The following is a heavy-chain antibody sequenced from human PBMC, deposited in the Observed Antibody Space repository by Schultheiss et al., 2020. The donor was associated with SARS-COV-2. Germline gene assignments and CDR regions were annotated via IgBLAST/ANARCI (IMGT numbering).Heavy chain of an antibody. Sequence: GGSLRLSCAASGFTFSSYEMNWVRQAPGKGLEWVSYISSSSSYTNYADSVKGRFTISRDNAKNSLYLQMNSLRAEDTAVYYCARVVSVTRAVDWFDPWGQGTLVTVSS. V-gene: IGHV3-21*05. CDR3: ARVVSVTRAVDWFDP. D-gene: IGHD4-11*01. CDR1: GFTFSSYE. CDR2: ISSSSSYT. J-gene: IGHJ5*02.